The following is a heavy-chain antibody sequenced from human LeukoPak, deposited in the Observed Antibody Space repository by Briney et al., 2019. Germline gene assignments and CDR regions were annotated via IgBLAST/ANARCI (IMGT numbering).Heavy chain of an antibody. Sequence: GRSLRLSCAVSGFAFSDYGMHWVRQAPGKGLEWVAVISYDGSNKYYADSVKGRFTISRGNSKNTLYLQMNSLRAEDTAVYYCAKSNSGWYVPPSDWGQGTLVTVSS. CDR1: GFAFSDYG. D-gene: IGHD6-19*01. CDR3: AKSNSGWYVPPSD. J-gene: IGHJ4*02. CDR2: ISYDGSNK. V-gene: IGHV3-30*18.